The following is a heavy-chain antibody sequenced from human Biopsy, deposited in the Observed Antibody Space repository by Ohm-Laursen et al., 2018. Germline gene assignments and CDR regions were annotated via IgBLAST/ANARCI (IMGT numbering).Heavy chain of an antibody. Sequence: SLRLSCTASGFTVNDHAMHWVRQPPGKGLEWVSGISWDSGRIGYADSVKGRFTVSRNNPKKTLYLEMNILRPEDKAFYYCTKDLIPAGTDVWGQGTTVTVSS. CDR2: ISWDSGRI. V-gene: IGHV3-9*01. CDR1: GFTVNDHA. J-gene: IGHJ6*02. D-gene: IGHD2-21*01. CDR3: TKDLIPAGTDV.